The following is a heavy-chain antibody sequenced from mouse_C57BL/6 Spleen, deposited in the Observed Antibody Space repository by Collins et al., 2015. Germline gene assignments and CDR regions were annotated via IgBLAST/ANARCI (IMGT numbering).Heavy chain of an antibody. D-gene: IGHD2-10*01. Sequence: QVQLQQPGAELVKPGAPVKLSCKASGYTFTSYWMNWVKQRPGRGLEWIGRIDPSDSETRYNQKFKDKATLTVDKSSSTAYIQLSSLTSEDSAVYYCARSKAYYGNFDYWGQGTTLTVSS. CDR3: ARSKAYYGNFDY. CDR1: GYTFTSYW. J-gene: IGHJ2*01. CDR2: IDPSDSET. V-gene: IGHV1-69*02.